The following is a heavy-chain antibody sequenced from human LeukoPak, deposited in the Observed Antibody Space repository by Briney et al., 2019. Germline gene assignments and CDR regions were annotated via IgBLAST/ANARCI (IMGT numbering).Heavy chain of an antibody. J-gene: IGHJ5*02. V-gene: IGHV4-34*01. CDR2: INHSGST. CDR3: ARGKEDIVVVVAATRTTRGFDP. Sequence: SETLSLTCAVYGGSFSGYYWSWIRQPPGKGLEWIGEINHSGSTNYNPSLKSRVTISVDTSKNQSSLKLSSVTAADTAVYYCARGKEDIVVVVAATRTTRGFDPWGQGTLVTVSS. CDR1: GGSFSGYY. D-gene: IGHD2-15*01.